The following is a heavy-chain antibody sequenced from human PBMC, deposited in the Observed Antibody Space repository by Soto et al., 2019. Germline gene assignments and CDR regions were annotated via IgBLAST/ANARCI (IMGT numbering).Heavy chain of an antibody. CDR1: GGSFSSYA. D-gene: IGHD5-18*01. Sequence: GTSVKVSCEASGGSFSSYAISWVRQAPGQGLEWMGGIIPIFGTANYADSVKGRFTISRDNSKNTLYLQMNSLRAEDTAVYYCARDPLWGTAMVLWYFDLWGRGTLVTVSS. J-gene: IGHJ2*01. CDR2: IIPIFGTA. CDR3: ARDPLWGTAMVLWYFDL. V-gene: IGHV1-69*05.